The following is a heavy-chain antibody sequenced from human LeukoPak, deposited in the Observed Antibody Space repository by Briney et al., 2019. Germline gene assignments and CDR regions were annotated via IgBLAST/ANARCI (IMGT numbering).Heavy chain of an antibody. CDR2: ISGSGGST. Sequence: GGSLRLSCAASGFTFSSYAMSWVRQAPGKGLEWVSAISGSGGSTYYADSVKGRFTISRDSSKNTLYLQMNSLRAEDTAVYYCAKDPPLWFGELLEDYWGQGTLVTVSS. D-gene: IGHD3-10*01. J-gene: IGHJ4*02. V-gene: IGHV3-23*01. CDR3: AKDPPLWFGELLEDY. CDR1: GFTFSSYA.